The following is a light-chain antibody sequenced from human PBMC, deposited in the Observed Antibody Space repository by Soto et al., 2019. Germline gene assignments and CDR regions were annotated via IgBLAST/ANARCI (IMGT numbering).Light chain of an antibody. Sequence: EIVLTQSPVTLSLSPRERATLSCSASQSVSSNYLAWYQQKPGQAPRLLIYGASSRATGIPDRFSGSGSGTDFTLTISRLEPEDFAVYYCQQYGSSPMTFGQGTRLEIK. V-gene: IGKV3-20*01. CDR3: QQYGSSPMT. J-gene: IGKJ5*01. CDR1: QSVSSNY. CDR2: GAS.